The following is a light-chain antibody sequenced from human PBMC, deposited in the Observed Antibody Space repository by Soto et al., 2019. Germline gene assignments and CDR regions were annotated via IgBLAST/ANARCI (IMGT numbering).Light chain of an antibody. J-gene: IGKJ4*01. V-gene: IGKV3-20*01. CDR2: GAS. Sequence: IVLTQSPGTLSLSPGERATLSCRASQSVTSSYLGWYQQKPGQAPRLLIYGASTRATGIPDRFSGSGSGTDLTLTISRLEPEDFAVYYCQQYGSSRLTFGGGTKVEIK. CDR3: QQYGSSRLT. CDR1: QSVTSSY.